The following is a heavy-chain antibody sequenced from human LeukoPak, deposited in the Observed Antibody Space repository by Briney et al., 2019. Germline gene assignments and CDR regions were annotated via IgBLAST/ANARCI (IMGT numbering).Heavy chain of an antibody. Sequence: SETLSLTCTVSGGSISSSSYYWGWIRQPPGKGLEWIGSIYYSGSTYYNPSLKSRVTISVDTSKIQFSLKLSSVTAADTAVYYCARGSSALGYFDYWGQGTLVTVSS. D-gene: IGHD3-10*01. CDR2: IYYSGST. CDR3: ARGSSALGYFDY. J-gene: IGHJ4*02. V-gene: IGHV4-39*01. CDR1: GGSISSSSYY.